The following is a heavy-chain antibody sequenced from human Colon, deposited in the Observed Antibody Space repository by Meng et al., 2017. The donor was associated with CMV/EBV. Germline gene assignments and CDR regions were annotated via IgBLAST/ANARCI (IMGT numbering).Heavy chain of an antibody. D-gene: IGHD2-15*01. CDR1: EFTASSYA. Sequence: GGSLRLSCTASEFTASSYAVHWVRQAPGKGLEWVALIAFDGRTKYNTDSVKGRFTISRDRSKITVYLHMSSLRGDDTALYYCARAGYIVEVSDPLRYNYYYYYGMDLWGQGTTVTVSS. J-gene: IGHJ6*02. V-gene: IGHV3-30*04. CDR2: IAFDGRTK. CDR3: ARAGYIVEVSDPLRYNYYYYYGMDL.